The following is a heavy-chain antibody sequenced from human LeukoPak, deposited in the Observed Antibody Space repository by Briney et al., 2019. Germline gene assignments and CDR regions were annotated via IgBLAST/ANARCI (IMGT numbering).Heavy chain of an antibody. Sequence: ASVKVSCKASGYTFTGYYMHWVRQAPGQGLEWMGWINPNSGGTNYAQKFQGRVTMTRDTSISTAYMELSRLRSDDTAVYYCARGSDDFSSGYSPSYWGQGTLVTVSS. D-gene: IGHD3-3*01. V-gene: IGHV1-2*02. CDR1: GYTFTGYY. CDR3: ARGSDDFSSGYSPSY. CDR2: INPNSGGT. J-gene: IGHJ4*02.